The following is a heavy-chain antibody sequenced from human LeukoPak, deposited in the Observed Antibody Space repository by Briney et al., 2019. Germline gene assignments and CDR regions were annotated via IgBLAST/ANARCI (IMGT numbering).Heavy chain of an antibody. CDR3: ARHVNDGDYPLDY. Sequence: SETLSLTCAVSGYSISSGYYWGWIRQPPGKGLEWIGYIYYSGSTNYNPSLKSRVTISVDTPKNQFSLKLSSVTAADTAVYYCARHVNDGDYPLDYWGQGTLVTVSS. V-gene: IGHV4-38-2*01. J-gene: IGHJ4*02. D-gene: IGHD4-17*01. CDR2: IYYSGST. CDR1: GYSISSGYY.